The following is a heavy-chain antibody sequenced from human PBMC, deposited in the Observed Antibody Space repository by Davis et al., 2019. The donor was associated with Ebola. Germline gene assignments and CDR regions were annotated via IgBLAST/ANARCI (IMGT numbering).Heavy chain of an antibody. CDR2: INPSGGST. D-gene: IGHD6-13*01. V-gene: IGHV1-46*01. CDR3: ARVRLWGGKAAAGREWFDP. CDR1: GYTFTSYY. J-gene: IGHJ5*02. Sequence: AASVKVSCKASGYTFTSYYMHWVRQAPGQGLEWMGIINPSGGSTSYAQKFQGRVTMTRDTSTSTAYMELRSLRSDDTAVYYCARVRLWGGKAAAGREWFDPWGQGTLVTVSS.